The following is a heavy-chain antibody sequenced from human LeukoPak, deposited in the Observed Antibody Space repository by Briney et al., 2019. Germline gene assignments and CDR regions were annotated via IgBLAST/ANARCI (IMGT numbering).Heavy chain of an antibody. V-gene: IGHV1-3*04. J-gene: IGHJ5*02. CDR2: INTVNGDT. CDR1: GYTFTNYA. D-gene: IGHD6-25*01. Sequence: ASVKVSCKASGYTFTNYAMHWVRQAPGQRLEWMGWINTVNGDTKCSQKFQDRVTISRDTSASTAYMELSSLRSEDTAVYYCATRSGEPWGQGTLVTVSS. CDR3: ATRSGEP.